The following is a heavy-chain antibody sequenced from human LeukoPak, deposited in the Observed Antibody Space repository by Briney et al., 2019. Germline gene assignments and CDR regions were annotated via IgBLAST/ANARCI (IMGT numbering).Heavy chain of an antibody. Sequence: ASVKVSCKASGYTFTSYGISWARQAPRQGLEWMGWISAYNDNTNYAQKLQGRVTMTTDTSTSTAYMELRSLRSDDTAVYYCARVLYGSGSYNKNYGMDVWGQGTTVTVSS. CDR2: ISAYNDNT. CDR1: GYTFTSYG. J-gene: IGHJ6*02. D-gene: IGHD3-10*01. V-gene: IGHV1-18*01. CDR3: ARVLYGSGSYNKNYGMDV.